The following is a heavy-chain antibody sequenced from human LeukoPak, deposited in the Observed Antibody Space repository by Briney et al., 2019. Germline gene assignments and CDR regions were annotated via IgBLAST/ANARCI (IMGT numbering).Heavy chain of an antibody. CDR1: GITVSSNY. J-gene: IGHJ6*04. CDR2: IYSGGST. D-gene: IGHD3-10*01. Sequence: GGSLRLSCAASGITVSSNYMSGARQAPGKALESLTVIYSGGSTYYADSVKGRFTISRDNSKNTLYLQMNSLRAEDTAVYYCARQDVFYGSGSYYPTTMDVWGKGTTVTVSS. V-gene: IGHV3-53*01. CDR3: ARQDVFYGSGSYYPTTMDV.